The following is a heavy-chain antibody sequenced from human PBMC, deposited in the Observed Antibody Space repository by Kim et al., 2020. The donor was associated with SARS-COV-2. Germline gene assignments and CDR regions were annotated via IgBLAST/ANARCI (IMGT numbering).Heavy chain of an antibody. Sequence: AQKFQGRVTMTRNTSISTAYMELSSLRSEDTAVYYCARDLINWNYSTNDYWGQGTLVTVSS. CDR3: ARDLINWNYSTNDY. J-gene: IGHJ4*02. V-gene: IGHV1-8*01. D-gene: IGHD1-7*01.